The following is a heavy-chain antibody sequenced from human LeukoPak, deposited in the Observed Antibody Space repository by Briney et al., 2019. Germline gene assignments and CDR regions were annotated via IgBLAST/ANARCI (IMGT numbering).Heavy chain of an antibody. CDR2: INHSGST. D-gene: IGHD6-25*01. Sequence: SETLSLTCAVYGGSFSGYYWSWIRQPPGKGLEWIGEINHSGSTNYNPSLKSRLTISVDTSKNQFSLKLNSVTAADTAVYYCARGRTEGGDFDYWGQGTLVTVSS. CDR3: ARGRTEGGDFDY. CDR1: GGSFSGYY. J-gene: IGHJ4*02. V-gene: IGHV4-34*01.